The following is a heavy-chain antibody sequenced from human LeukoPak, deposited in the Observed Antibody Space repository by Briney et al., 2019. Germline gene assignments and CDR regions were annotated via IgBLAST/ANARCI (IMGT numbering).Heavy chain of an antibody. CDR3: ARAYTRTTGSFDP. D-gene: IGHD1-14*01. Sequence: GGSLRLSCAASGFTFSSYGMHWVRQAPGKGLEWVAFIRYDGSNKYYADSVKGRFTISRDNSKNTLYLQMKSLRAEDTAVYYCARAYTRTTGSFDPWGQGTLVTVSS. J-gene: IGHJ5*02. CDR2: IRYDGSNK. CDR1: GFTFSSYG. V-gene: IGHV3-30*02.